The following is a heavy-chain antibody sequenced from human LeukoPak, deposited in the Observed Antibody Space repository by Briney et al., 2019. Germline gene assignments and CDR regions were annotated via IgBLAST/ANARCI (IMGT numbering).Heavy chain of an antibody. Sequence: GGSLRLSCAASGFTFSSYGMHWVRQAPGKGLEWVANIKQDGSEKYYVDSVKGRFTISRDNAKNSLYLQMNSLRAEDTAVYYCARDDYYYDSSGYSHDAFDIWGQGTMVTVSS. CDR1: GFTFSSYG. CDR2: IKQDGSEK. CDR3: ARDDYYYDSSGYSHDAFDI. V-gene: IGHV3-7*01. D-gene: IGHD3-22*01. J-gene: IGHJ3*02.